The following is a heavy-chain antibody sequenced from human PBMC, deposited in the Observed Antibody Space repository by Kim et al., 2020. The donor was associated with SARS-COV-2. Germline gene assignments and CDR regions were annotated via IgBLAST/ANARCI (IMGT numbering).Heavy chain of an antibody. CDR2: IYHSGTT. CDR1: GYSISEGYY. CDR3: ARDAPVLRYFEA. V-gene: IGHV4-38-2*02. Sequence: SETLSLTCNVYGYSISEGYYWGWIRQTPGQGLEWIGSIYHSGTTYYNPSLKSRISLSVNTSKNQFSLKLSSVTAADTAKYYCARDAPVLRYFEAWGQGT. D-gene: IGHD3-9*01. J-gene: IGHJ3*01.